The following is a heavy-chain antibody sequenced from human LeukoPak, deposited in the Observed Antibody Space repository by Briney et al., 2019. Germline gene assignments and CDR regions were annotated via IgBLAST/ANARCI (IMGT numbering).Heavy chain of an antibody. J-gene: IGHJ4*02. Sequence: GGSLRLSCTASGFTFGDYAMSWVRQAPGKGLEWVGFIRSKAYGGTTEYAASVKGRFTIPRDDSKSIAYLQMNSLKTEDTAVYYCTRAIDTAMVSLNYWGQGTLVTVSS. D-gene: IGHD5-18*01. CDR1: GFTFGDYA. CDR3: TRAIDTAMVSLNY. CDR2: IRSKAYGGTT. V-gene: IGHV3-49*04.